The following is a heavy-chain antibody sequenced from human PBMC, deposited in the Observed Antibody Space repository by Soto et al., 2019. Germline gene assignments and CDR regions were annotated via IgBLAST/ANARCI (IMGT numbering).Heavy chain of an antibody. CDR1: GYTFTSYA. V-gene: IGHV1-3*01. D-gene: IGHD3-9*01. Sequence: ASVKVSCKASGYTFTSYAMHWVRQAPGQKNEWMGWINAGNGNTKYSQKFQGRVTITRDTSASTAYMELSSLRSEDTAVYYCARDNLPRLLRYFDWLPNDAFDIWGQGTMVTVSS. CDR3: ARDNLPRLLRYFDWLPNDAFDI. CDR2: INAGNGNT. J-gene: IGHJ3*02.